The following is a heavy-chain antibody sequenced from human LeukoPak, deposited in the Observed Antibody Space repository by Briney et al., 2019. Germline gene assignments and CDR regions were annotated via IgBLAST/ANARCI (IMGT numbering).Heavy chain of an antibody. J-gene: IGHJ3*02. CDR2: IYSSGTT. V-gene: IGHV4-59*01. Sequence: SETLSLTCTVSGGSISSYYWNWIRQPPGKGLEWIGYIYSSGTTNYNPSLKSRVTISVDTSKNQFSLKLSSVTAADTAVYYCARAVPNDFWTGYDAFDIWGQGTMVTVSS. CDR1: GGSISSYY. D-gene: IGHD3/OR15-3a*01. CDR3: ARAVPNDFWTGYDAFDI.